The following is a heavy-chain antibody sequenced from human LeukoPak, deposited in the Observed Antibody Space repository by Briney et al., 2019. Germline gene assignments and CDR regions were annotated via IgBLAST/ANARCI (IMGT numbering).Heavy chain of an antibody. CDR3: ARLSKGRFFDYIFDY. CDR1: GGSVSSSTYY. D-gene: IGHD3-9*01. V-gene: IGHV4-39*01. J-gene: IGHJ4*02. Sequence: SETLSLTCTVSGGSVSSSTYYWDWIRQPPGKGLEWIGNIYYSGSTYYNPSLTSRVTMSVDTSNNQFSLKMHSVTAADTAVYYCARLSKGRFFDYIFDYWGQGTLVTVSS. CDR2: IYYSGST.